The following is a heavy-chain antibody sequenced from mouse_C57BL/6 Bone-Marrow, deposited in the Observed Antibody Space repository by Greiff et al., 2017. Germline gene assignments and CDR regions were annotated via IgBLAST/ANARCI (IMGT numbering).Heavy chain of an antibody. CDR2: ILPGSGST. CDR3: ARRGFYYGSHFDV. J-gene: IGHJ1*03. D-gene: IGHD1-1*01. CDR1: GYTFTGYW. V-gene: IGHV1-9*01. Sequence: QVQLQQSGAELMKPGASVKLSCKATGYTFTGYWIEWVTQRPGHGLEWIGEILPGSGSTNYNEKFKGKATFTADTSSNTAYMQLCSLTTEDSAIYYGARRGFYYGSHFDVWGTGTTVTVSS.